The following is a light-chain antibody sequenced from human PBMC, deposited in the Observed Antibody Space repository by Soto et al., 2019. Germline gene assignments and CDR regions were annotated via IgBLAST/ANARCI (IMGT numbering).Light chain of an antibody. CDR3: QQANDFPYT. J-gene: IGKJ2*01. Sequence: DIQMTQSPSSVSASVGDTVNITCRARHVISKWLAWYQQKAGKAPKLLIYAASRLQSGVPSRFSGSGSCPDFTLTISGLQPEDVASYYCQQANDFPYTFGQGTKLEI. CDR2: AAS. V-gene: IGKV1-12*01. CDR1: HVISKW.